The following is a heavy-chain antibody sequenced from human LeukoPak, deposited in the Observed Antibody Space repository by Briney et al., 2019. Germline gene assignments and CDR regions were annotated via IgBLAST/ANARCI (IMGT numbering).Heavy chain of an antibody. J-gene: IGHJ4*02. D-gene: IGHD2-15*01. V-gene: IGHV1-8*02. CDR1: GYTFTSYD. CDR3: ATDKSCSGGSCYPFFDY. CDR2: INPNSGNT. Sequence: GASVKVSCKASGYTFTSYDINWVRQAPGQGLEWMGWINPNSGNTGYAPKFQGRVTMTEDTSTDTAYMELSSLRSEDTAVYYCATDKSCSGGSCYPFFDYWGQGTLVTVSS.